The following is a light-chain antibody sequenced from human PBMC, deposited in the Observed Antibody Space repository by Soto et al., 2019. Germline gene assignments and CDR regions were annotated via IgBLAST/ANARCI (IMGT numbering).Light chain of an antibody. CDR2: YDN. CDR1: DIGSNS. CDR3: QVWDSSTDHVL. Sequence: SYELTQPPSVSVAPGMTARTTCENSDIGSNSVHWHQQRPGQAPVLVIYYDNDRPSGIPERFSGSKSGNTATLTISRVGAGDEADYYCQVWDSSTDHVLFGGGTKLTVL. J-gene: IGLJ2*01. V-gene: IGLV3-21*04.